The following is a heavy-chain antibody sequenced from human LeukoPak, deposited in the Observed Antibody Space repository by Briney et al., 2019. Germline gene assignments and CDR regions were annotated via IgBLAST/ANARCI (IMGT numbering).Heavy chain of an antibody. Sequence: GESLKISCKGSGYSFISYWISWVRQMPGKGLEWMGRIDPSDSYTNYSPSFQGHVTISADKSISTAYLQWSSLKASDTAMYYCARHFQYIYYFDLWGRGTLVTVSS. D-gene: IGHD1-1*01. CDR1: GYSFISYW. CDR3: ARHFQYIYYFDL. CDR2: IDPSDSYT. V-gene: IGHV5-10-1*01. J-gene: IGHJ2*01.